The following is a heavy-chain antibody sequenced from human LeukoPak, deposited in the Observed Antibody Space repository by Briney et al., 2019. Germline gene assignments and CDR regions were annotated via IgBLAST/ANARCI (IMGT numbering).Heavy chain of an antibody. CDR3: ARAERLRGSRNDY. Sequence: ASVTVSFTASGGTFTSYAISWVRQAPGQGLEWMGWINPNSGGTNYAQKFQGRVTMTRDTSISTAYMELSRLRSDDTAVYYCARAERLRGSRNDYWGQGTLVTVSS. V-gene: IGHV1-2*02. J-gene: IGHJ4*02. D-gene: IGHD1-14*01. CDR1: GGTFTSYA. CDR2: INPNSGGT.